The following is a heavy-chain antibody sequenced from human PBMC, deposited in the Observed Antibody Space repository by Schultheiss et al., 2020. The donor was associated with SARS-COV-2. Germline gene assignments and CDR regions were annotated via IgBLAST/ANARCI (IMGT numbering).Heavy chain of an antibody. CDR3: ARDTNGGFDY. CDR2: IYSCGST. Sequence: GESLKISCAASGFTVSSNYMSWVRQAPGKGLEWVSVIYSCGSTYYADSVKGRFTISRDNSKNTLYLQMNSLRAEDKAVYYCARDTNGGFDYWGQGTLVTVSS. CDR1: GFTVSSNY. J-gene: IGHJ4*02. D-gene: IGHD2-2*01. V-gene: IGHV3-53*01.